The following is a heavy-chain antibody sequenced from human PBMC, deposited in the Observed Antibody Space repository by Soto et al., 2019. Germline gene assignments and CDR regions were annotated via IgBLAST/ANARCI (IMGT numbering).Heavy chain of an antibody. CDR1: GFTFSNAW. J-gene: IGHJ1*01. D-gene: IGHD1-26*01. CDR3: TDLPPGAPGRRH. V-gene: IGHV3-15*01. Sequence: EVQLVESGGGLVKPGGSLRLSCAASGFTFSNAWMSWVRQAPGKGLEWVGRIKSKTDGGTTDYAAPVKGRFTISRDDSKNTLYRQMNSLKTEDTAVYYCTDLPPGAPGRRHWGQGTLVTVSS. CDR2: IKSKTDGGTT.